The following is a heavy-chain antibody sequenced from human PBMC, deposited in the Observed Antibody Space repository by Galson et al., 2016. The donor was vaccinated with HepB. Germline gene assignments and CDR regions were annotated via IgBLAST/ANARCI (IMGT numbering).Heavy chain of an antibody. V-gene: IGHV7-4-1*02. J-gene: IGHJ3*02. Sequence: CKASGYTFTNYAMNWVRQAPGQGLEWLGWITTNTENPTYAQGFTGRFVFSLDTSVSTAYLQISSLGADDTAIYYCARVRIRYFDWLSQFDSNVFDIWGQGTMVTVSS. D-gene: IGHD3-9*01. CDR1: GYTFTNYA. CDR2: ITTNTENP. CDR3: ARVRIRYFDWLSQFDSNVFDI.